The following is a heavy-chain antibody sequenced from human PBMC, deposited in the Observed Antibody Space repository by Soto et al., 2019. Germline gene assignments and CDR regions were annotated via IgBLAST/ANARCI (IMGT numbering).Heavy chain of an antibody. CDR3: ARDSSVALLWFGELNYYGMDV. Sequence: ASVKVSCKASGYTFTSYYMHWVRQAPGQGLEWMGIINPSGGSTSYAQKFQGRVTMTRDTSTSTVYMELSSLRSEDTAVYYCARDSSVALLWFGELNYYGMDVWGQGTTVTVSS. CDR1: GYTFTSYY. V-gene: IGHV1-46*03. J-gene: IGHJ6*02. CDR2: INPSGGST. D-gene: IGHD3-10*01.